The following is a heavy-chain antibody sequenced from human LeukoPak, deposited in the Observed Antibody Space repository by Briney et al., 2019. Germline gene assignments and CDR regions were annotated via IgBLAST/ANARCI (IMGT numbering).Heavy chain of an antibody. Sequence: SSETLSLTCAVYGGSFSGYYWSWIRQPPGKGLEWIGEINHSGSTNYNPSLKSRVTISVDTSKNQFSLKLSSVTAADTAVDYCARELRAYVWGSYRRPYYFDYWGQGTLVTVSS. CDR1: GGSFSGYY. V-gene: IGHV4-34*01. CDR3: ARELRAYVWGSYRRPYYFDY. D-gene: IGHD3-16*02. J-gene: IGHJ4*02. CDR2: INHSGST.